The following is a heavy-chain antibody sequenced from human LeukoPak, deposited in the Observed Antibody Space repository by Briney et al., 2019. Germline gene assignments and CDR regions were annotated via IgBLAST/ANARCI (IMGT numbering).Heavy chain of an antibody. D-gene: IGHD1-26*01. V-gene: IGHV3-23*01. CDR2: ITENGDRS. CDR3: TRGYSGSYRIDY. J-gene: IGHJ4*02. Sequence: GGSLRLSCAASEFTFSGYAMSWVRQAPGKGPEWVSTITENGDRSYYTDSVMGRFTISRDNAKNTLYLQMNSLRAEDTAVYYCTRGYSGSYRIDYWGQGTLVTVSS. CDR1: EFTFSGYA.